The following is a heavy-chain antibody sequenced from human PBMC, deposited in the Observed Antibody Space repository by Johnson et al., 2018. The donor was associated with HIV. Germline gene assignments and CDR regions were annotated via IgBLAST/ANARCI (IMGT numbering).Heavy chain of an antibody. D-gene: IGHD3-10*01. CDR3: ARVQLLADDVFNI. J-gene: IGHJ3*02. V-gene: IGHV3-74*01. Sequence: VQLVESGGDLVQPGGSLRLPCVGSGFTFSTTWLHWVRQAPGQGLVWVSRIKSDGSRPSYADSVKGRFTISRDNAKNTLYLQMDSLGAEDTAVYYCARVQLLADDVFNIWGQGTMVTVSS. CDR1: GFTFSTTW. CDR2: IKSDGSRP.